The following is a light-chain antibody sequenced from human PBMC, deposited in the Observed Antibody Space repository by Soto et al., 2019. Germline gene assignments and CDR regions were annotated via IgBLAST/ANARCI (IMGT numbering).Light chain of an antibody. V-gene: IGKV3-15*01. CDR2: GAS. Sequence: EIVLTQSPGTLSLSPGERATLSCRASQSVSSNYLGWYQQKPGQPPRLLIYGASTRAAGVPARFSGSGSGTEFTLTISSLQSEDSAVYYCQQYNNWPVTFGGGTKVEIK. J-gene: IGKJ4*01. CDR1: QSVSSN. CDR3: QQYNNWPVT.